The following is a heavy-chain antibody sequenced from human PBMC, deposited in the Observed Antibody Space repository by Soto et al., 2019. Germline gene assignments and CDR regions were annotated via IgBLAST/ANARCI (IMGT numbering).Heavy chain of an antibody. J-gene: IGHJ4*02. V-gene: IGHV4-4*07. Sequence: ETLSLTCTVSGGSISNYFCNWIRQPAGKGLEWIGRVDNSGSTNYNPSLKSRITMSADTSRNQFSLKLNSVTAADTAVYYCARGGQDFWSGPFDYWGQGALVTVSS. CDR3: ARGGQDFWSGPFDY. CDR1: GGSISNYF. D-gene: IGHD3-3*01. CDR2: VDNSGST.